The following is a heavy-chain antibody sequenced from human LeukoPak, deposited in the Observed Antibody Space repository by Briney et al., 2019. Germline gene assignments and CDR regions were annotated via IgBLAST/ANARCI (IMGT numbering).Heavy chain of an antibody. D-gene: IGHD3-3*01. V-gene: IGHV1-69*02. Sequence: ASVKVSCKASGGTFSSYTISWVRQAPGQGLEWMGRIIPILGIANYAQKFQGRVTITADKSTSTAYMELSSLRSEDTAVYYRASASYYDFWSGIGYWGQGTLVTVSS. CDR3: ASASYYDFWSGIGY. J-gene: IGHJ4*02. CDR1: GGTFSSYT. CDR2: IIPILGIA.